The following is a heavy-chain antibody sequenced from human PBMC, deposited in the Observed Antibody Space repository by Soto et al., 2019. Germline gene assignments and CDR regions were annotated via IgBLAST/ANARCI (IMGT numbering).Heavy chain of an antibody. CDR3: ARHRRDYSSGWGSLDY. CDR1: AGSISSSTYW. J-gene: IGHJ4*02. V-gene: IGHV4-39*01. D-gene: IGHD6-19*01. Sequence: QLQLQESGPGLVKPSETLSLTCTVSAGSISSSTYWWGWIRQPPGKGLEWLGTISYSGTTYYNPSLKSRVNMAVVTSKRLFSLSWRSVTAADTAVYYCARHRRDYSSGWGSLDYWGQGTLVTVSS. CDR2: ISYSGTT.